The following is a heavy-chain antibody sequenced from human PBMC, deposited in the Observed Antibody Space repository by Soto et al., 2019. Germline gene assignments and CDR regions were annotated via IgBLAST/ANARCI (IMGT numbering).Heavy chain of an antibody. V-gene: IGHV3-30-3*01. CDR2: ISYDGSNK. CDR3: ARDGKTYYYDSSGYKYY. CDR1: GFTFSSYA. D-gene: IGHD3-22*01. Sequence: QVQLVESGGGVVQPGRSLRLSCAASGFTFSSYAMHWVRQAPGKGLEWVAVISYDGSNKYYADSVKGRFTISRDNSKNALYLQMNSLRAEDTAVYYCARDGKTYYYDSSGYKYYWGQGTLVTVSS. J-gene: IGHJ4*02.